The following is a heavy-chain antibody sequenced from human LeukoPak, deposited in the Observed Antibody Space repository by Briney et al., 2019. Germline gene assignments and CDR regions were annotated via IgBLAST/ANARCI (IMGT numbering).Heavy chain of an antibody. J-gene: IGHJ4*02. CDR3: ARDPSSSWYGYYFDY. CDR1: GYTFTGYY. Sequence: ASVKVSCKASGYTFTGYYMHWVRQAPGQGLEWMGWINPNSGGTNYAQKFQGRVTMTRDTSISTAYMELSRLRSDDTAVYYCARDPSSSWYGYYFDYWGQGTLVTVSS. CDR2: INPNSGGT. D-gene: IGHD6-13*01. V-gene: IGHV1-2*02.